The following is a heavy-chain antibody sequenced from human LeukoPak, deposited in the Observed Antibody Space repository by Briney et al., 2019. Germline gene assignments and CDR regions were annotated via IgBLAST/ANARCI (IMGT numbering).Heavy chain of an antibody. D-gene: IGHD3-22*01. CDR2: IYYSGST. Sequence: SETLSLTCTVSGGSISSGDYYWSWIRQPPGKGLEWIGYIYYSGSTYYNPSLKSRVTISVDTSKNQFSLKLSSVTAADTAVYYCARDPPHYYDSSGRPIWGQGTLVTVSS. CDR3: ARDPPHYYDSSGRPI. J-gene: IGHJ4*02. V-gene: IGHV4-30-4*01. CDR1: GGSISSGDYY.